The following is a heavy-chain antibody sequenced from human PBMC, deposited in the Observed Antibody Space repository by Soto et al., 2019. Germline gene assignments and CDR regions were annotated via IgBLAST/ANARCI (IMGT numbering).Heavy chain of an antibody. J-gene: IGHJ5*02. CDR1: GFTFSSYA. CDR2: ISYDGSNK. Sequence: GGSLRLSCAASGFTFSSYAMHWVRQAPGKGLEWVAVISYDGSNKYYADSVKGRFTVSRDTSKNRVSLELTSVTAADTAVYYCARVNVTLDLWGQGTLVTVSS. D-gene: IGHD2-21*02. V-gene: IGHV3-30-3*01. CDR3: ARVNVTLDL.